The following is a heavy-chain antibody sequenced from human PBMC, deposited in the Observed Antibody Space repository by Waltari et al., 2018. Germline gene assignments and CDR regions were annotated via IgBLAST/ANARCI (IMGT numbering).Heavy chain of an antibody. J-gene: IGHJ1*01. V-gene: IGHV2-5*01. CDR1: GFSLSTSGVA. CDR2: VYWNDDK. D-gene: IGHD2-2*01. Sequence: QITLKESGPTLVQPTQTLTLTCPFSGFSLSTSGVAVGWIRQPPGKALQCLALVYWNDDKRYSPSLKSRLTITKHTSKNSVVLTRTNMDPVDTATYYGAHRPGVGSSVYLQHWGQGTLVTVSS. CDR3: AHRPGVGSSVYLQH.